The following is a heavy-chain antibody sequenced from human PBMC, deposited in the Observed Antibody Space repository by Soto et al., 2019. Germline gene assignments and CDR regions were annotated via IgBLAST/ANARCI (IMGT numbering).Heavy chain of an antibody. Sequence: PSETLSLTCTVSGGSISSGDYYWSWIRQPPGKGLEWIGYIYYSGSTYYNPSLKSRVTISVDTSKHQFSLKLNSGTAADTAVYYCARAMVVTQNGFDPWGQGTVVTVSS. CDR1: GGSISSGDYY. CDR2: IYYSGST. CDR3: ARAMVVTQNGFDP. V-gene: IGHV4-30-4*01. J-gene: IGHJ5*02. D-gene: IGHD2-21*02.